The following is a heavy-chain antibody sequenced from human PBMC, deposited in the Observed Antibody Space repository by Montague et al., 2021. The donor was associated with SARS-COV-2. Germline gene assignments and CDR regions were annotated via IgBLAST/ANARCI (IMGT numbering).Heavy chain of an antibody. CDR1: GGSISSREW. V-gene: IGHV4-4*02. CDR3: GGTWVYFSPVDV. D-gene: IGHD3-3*01. J-gene: IGHJ6*02. Sequence: SETLSLTCAVSGGSISSREWWSWVRQPPGKGLEWIGEIHQSESGRTNYNPSHKSRVTISIDQPKHYSSLNLTSMTAADTAVYYCGGTWVYFSPVDVWGQGTTVIVSS. CDR2: IHQSESGRT.